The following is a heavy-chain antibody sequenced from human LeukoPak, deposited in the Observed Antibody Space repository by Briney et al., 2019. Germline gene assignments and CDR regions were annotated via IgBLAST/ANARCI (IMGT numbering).Heavy chain of an antibody. CDR1: GGSISSSSYY. Sequence: KSSETLSLTCTVSGGSISSSSYYWGWIRQPPGKGLEWIGSIYCTRSTYYNPSLKSRVTISVDTSKNQFSLKLTSVTAADTAVYYCARGVTMIVVVIHDWYFDLWGRGTLVTVSS. J-gene: IGHJ2*01. CDR2: IYCTRST. CDR3: ARGVTMIVVVIHDWYFDL. D-gene: IGHD3-22*01. V-gene: IGHV4-39*01.